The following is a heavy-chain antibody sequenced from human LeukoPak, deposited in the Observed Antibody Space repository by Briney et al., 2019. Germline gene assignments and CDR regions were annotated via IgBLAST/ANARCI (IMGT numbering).Heavy chain of an antibody. CDR2: IIPIFGTA. J-gene: IGHJ3*02. D-gene: IGHD2-2*03. CDR1: GDTFSSYA. CDR3: ATGLASMDNAFDI. V-gene: IGHV1-69*13. Sequence: ASVKVSCKASGDTFSSYAISWVRQAPGQGLEWMGGIIPIFGTANYAQKFQGRVTITADESTSTAYMELSSLRSEDTAVYYCATGLASMDNAFDIWGQGTMVTVSS.